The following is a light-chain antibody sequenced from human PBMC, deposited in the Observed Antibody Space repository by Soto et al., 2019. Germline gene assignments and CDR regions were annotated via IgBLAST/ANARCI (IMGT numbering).Light chain of an antibody. CDR3: CSYAGNPYV. CDR2: EGS. Sequence: QSALTQPASVSGSPGQSIAISCTGTSRDVGSYNSVSWYQQPPGKAPKLMIYEGSKRPSGVSDRFSGSKSGNTASLTISGLQAEDEADYYCCSYAGNPYVFGTGTKLTVL. J-gene: IGLJ1*01. CDR1: SRDVGSYNS. V-gene: IGLV2-23*01.